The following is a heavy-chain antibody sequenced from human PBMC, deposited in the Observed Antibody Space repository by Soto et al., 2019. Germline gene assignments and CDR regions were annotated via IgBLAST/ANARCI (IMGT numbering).Heavy chain of an antibody. CDR3: ARDHLTTRGAFDI. D-gene: IGHD1-26*01. J-gene: IGHJ3*02. V-gene: IGHV1-2*02. Sequence: ASVKVSCKASGYTFTGYYMHWVRQAPGQGLEWMGWINPNSGGTNYAQKLQGRVTMTTDTSTSTAYMELRSLRSDDTAVYYCARDHLTTRGAFDIWGQGTVVTVS. CDR1: GYTFTGYY. CDR2: INPNSGGT.